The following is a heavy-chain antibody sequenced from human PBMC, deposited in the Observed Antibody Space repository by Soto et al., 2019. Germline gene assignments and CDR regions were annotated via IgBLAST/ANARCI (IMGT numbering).Heavy chain of an antibody. D-gene: IGHD3-22*01. CDR3: AKGGYDSSGYYRGYYYYGMDV. J-gene: IGHJ6*02. V-gene: IGHV3-23*01. CDR1: GFTFNSYA. CDR2: ISGSGGST. Sequence: GGSLRLSCAASGFTFNSYAMSWVRQAPGKGLEWVSAISGSGGSTYYADSVKGRSTISRDNSKNTLYLQMNSLRAEDTAVYYCAKGGYDSSGYYRGYYYYGMDVWGQGTTVTVSS.